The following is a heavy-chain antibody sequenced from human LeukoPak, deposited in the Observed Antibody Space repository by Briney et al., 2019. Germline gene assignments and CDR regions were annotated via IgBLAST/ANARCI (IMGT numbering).Heavy chain of an antibody. J-gene: IGHJ4*02. CDR3: ARATDSNGWLFDY. V-gene: IGHV4-59*01. CDR2: INYSGST. CDR1: GGSISSYY. Sequence: SETLSLTCSVSGGSISSYYWSWIRQPPGKGLEWIGYINYSGSTNYNPSLKSRVTISVDTSRNQLSLKLTSVTAADTAVYYCARATDSNGWLFDYWGQGTLVTVSS. D-gene: IGHD6-19*01.